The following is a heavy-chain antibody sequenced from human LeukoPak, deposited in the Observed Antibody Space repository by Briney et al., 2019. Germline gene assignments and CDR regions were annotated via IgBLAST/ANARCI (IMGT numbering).Heavy chain of an antibody. D-gene: IGHD3-10*01. CDR2: ISERGGST. V-gene: IGHV3-23*01. Sequence: GGSLRLSCVVSGISLSNYGMTWVRQAPGKGLEWVSYISERGGSTAYADSVKGRFTISRDTSLNTLYLQMNNLRAEDTAVYFCAKRGVVIRGILVIGYHQEAYHYDFWGQGVLVTVSS. CDR3: AKRGVVIRGILVIGYHQEAYHYDF. J-gene: IGHJ4*02. CDR1: GISLSNYG.